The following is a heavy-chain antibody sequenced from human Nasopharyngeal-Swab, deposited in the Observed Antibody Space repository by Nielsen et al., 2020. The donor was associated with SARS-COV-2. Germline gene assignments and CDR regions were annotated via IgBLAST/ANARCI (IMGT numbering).Heavy chain of an antibody. V-gene: IGHV2-5*02. J-gene: IGHJ5*02. CDR2: IYWDDDK. D-gene: IGHD4-17*01. CDR1: GFSLSTSGGG. CDR3: AHRLYGEYVEDWFDP. Sequence: SGPTLVKPTQTFTLTCTFSGFSLSTSGGGVGWIRQPPGKALEWLALIYWDDDKRYSPSLKSRLTITKDTSKNQVVLTMTNMDPVDTATYYCAHRLYGEYVEDWFDPWGQGTLVTVSS.